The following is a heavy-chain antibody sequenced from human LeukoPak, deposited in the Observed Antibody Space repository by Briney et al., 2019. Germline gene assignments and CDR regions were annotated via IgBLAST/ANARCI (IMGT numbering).Heavy chain of an antibody. J-gene: IGHJ4*02. CDR2: ISYSGST. CDR1: GGSINSGGYY. Sequence: PSETLSLTCTVSGGSINSGGYYWSWIRQHPGKGLEWTGYISYSGSTYYNPSLKSRVTISLDTSKNQFSLRLSSVSAADTAVYFWTVGPQQQFDSWGQGTLVTVSS. CDR3: TVGPQQQFDS. V-gene: IGHV4-31*03. D-gene: IGHD1/OR15-1a*01.